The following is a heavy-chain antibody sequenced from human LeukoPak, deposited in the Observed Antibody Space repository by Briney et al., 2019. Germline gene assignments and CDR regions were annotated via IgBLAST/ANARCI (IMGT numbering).Heavy chain of an antibody. Sequence: FIRYDGSNKYYADSVKGRFTNSRDNSKNTLYLQMNSLRAEDTAVYYCAKVRTLGYYYYMDVWGKGTTVTVSS. J-gene: IGHJ6*03. D-gene: IGHD1-26*01. V-gene: IGHV3-30*02. CDR3: AKVRTLGYYYYMDV. CDR2: IRYDGSNK.